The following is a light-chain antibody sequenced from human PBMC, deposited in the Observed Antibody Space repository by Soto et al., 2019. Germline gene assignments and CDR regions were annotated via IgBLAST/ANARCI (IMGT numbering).Light chain of an antibody. CDR3: GTWDSSLSAV. CDR2: DNN. J-gene: IGLJ1*01. CDR1: SSNIGNNY. Sequence: QPERTHPPSGSAAPLEKGTISSYGSSSNIGNNYVSWYQQLPGTAPKLLIYDNNKRPSGIPDRFSGSKSGTSATLGITGLQTGDEADYYCGTWDSSLSAVFGTGTKVTVL. V-gene: IGLV1-51*01.